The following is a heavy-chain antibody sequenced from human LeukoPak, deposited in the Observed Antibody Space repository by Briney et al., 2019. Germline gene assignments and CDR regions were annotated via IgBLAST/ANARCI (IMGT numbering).Heavy chain of an antibody. D-gene: IGHD6-6*01. CDR1: GGTFSSYA. CDR2: INPSGGST. Sequence: GASVKVSCKASGGTFSSYAISWVRQAPGQGLEWMGIINPSGGSTSYAQKFQGRVTMTRDTSTSTVYMELSSLRSEDTAVYYCASLGYSSSVDYWGQGTLVTVSS. J-gene: IGHJ4*02. CDR3: ASLGYSSSVDY. V-gene: IGHV1-46*01.